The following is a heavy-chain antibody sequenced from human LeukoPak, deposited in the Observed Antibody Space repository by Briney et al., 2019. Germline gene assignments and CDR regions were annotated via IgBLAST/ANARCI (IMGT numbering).Heavy chain of an antibody. CDR3: ARGSLHYFDY. J-gene: IGHJ4*02. V-gene: IGHV3-21*01. CDR2: ISSSSSYI. CDR1: GFTFSSYS. Sequence: GGSLRLSCAASGFTFSSYSINWVRQAPGKGLEWVSSISSSSSYIYYADSVKGRFTISRDNAKDSLYLQMSSLRAEDTAVYYCARGSLHYFDYWGQGTLVTVSS. D-gene: IGHD4-17*01.